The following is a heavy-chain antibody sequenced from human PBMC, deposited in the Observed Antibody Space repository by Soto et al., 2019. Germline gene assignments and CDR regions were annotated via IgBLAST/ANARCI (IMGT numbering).Heavy chain of an antibody. CDR1: GFTFSSYA. J-gene: IGHJ4*02. Sequence: EVQLLESGGGLVQPGGSLRLSCAASGFTFSSYAMSWVRQAPGKGLEWVSAISGSGGSTYYADSVKGRFTISRDNSKNTLYLQMNGRRAEDTAVYYCAKENGYSSSWFEFDYWGQGTLVTVSS. CDR2: ISGSGGST. CDR3: AKENGYSSSWFEFDY. V-gene: IGHV3-23*01. D-gene: IGHD6-13*01.